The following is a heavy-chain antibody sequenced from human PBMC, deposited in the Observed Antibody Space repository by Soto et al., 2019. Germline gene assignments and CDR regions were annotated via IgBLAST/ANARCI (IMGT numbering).Heavy chain of an antibody. V-gene: IGHV3-30*04. CDR1: GFTFSSYA. CDR2: ISYDGRKK. Sequence: PGGSLRLSCLASGFTFSSYAMHWARQAPGKGLEWVAVISYDGRKKDYADSVKGRFTISRDNSNNTVYLQMNGLRAEDTAVYYCARGCSSNDCYTNYFDYYAMDVWGHGTTFTVSS. CDR3: ARGCSSNDCYTNYFDYYAMDV. J-gene: IGHJ6*02. D-gene: IGHD2-2*02.